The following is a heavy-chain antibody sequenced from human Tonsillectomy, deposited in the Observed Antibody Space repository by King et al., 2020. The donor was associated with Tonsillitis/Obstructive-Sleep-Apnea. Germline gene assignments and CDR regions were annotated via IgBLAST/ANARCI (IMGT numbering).Heavy chain of an antibody. J-gene: IGHJ4*02. V-gene: IGHV3-30*18. CDR1: GFTFSSYG. Sequence: VQLVESGEGVVQPGRSLRLSCAASGFTFSSYGMHWVRQAPGKGLEWVAVISYDGSNKYYADSVKGRFTISRDNSKNTLYLQMNSLRAEDTAVYYCAKDQLVYFDYWGQGTLVTVSS. D-gene: IGHD1-1*01. CDR3: AKDQLVYFDY. CDR2: ISYDGSNK.